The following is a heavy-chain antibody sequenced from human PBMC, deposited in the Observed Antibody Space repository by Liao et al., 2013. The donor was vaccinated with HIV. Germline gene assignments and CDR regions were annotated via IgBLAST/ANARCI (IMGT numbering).Heavy chain of an antibody. J-gene: IGHJ4*02. CDR2: INHSGST. CDR3: ARDEFDIFAHLYYFDF. V-gene: IGHV4-34*01. Sequence: LPPGKGLEWIGEINHSGSTNYNPSLKSRVTISVDTSKNQFSLKLSSVTAADTAVYFCARDEFDIFAHLYYFDFWARESWSPSP.